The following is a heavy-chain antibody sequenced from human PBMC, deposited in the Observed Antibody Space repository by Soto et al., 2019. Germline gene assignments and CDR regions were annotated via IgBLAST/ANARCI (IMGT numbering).Heavy chain of an antibody. V-gene: IGHV4-39*01. CDR1: GGSISSSSYY. J-gene: IGHJ6*02. CDR3: AISMGQLGGNSGHLFNYYYGMDV. D-gene: IGHD2-21*02. Sequence: SETLSLTCTVSGGSISSSSYYWGWIRQPPGKGLEWIGSIYYSGSTYYNPSLKSRVTISVDTSKNQFSLKLSSVTAADTAVYYCAISMGQLGGNSGHLFNYYYGMDVWGQGTTVT. CDR2: IYYSGST.